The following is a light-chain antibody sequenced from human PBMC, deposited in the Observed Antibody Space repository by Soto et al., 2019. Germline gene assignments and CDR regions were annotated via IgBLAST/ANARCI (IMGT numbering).Light chain of an antibody. CDR1: QSVSSSF. Sequence: EIVLTQSRGTLSLSPGERATLSCRASQSVSSSFLAWYQQKPGQAPRPLIYGASSRATGIPDRFSGSGSGTDFTLTFSRLEPEDFAVYYCQQYGSSPRTFGPGTTVDI. CDR3: QQYGSSPRT. J-gene: IGKJ3*01. CDR2: GAS. V-gene: IGKV3-20*01.